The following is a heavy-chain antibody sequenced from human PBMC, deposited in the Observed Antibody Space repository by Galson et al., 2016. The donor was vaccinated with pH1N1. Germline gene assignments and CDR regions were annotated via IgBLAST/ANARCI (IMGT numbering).Heavy chain of an antibody. J-gene: IGHJ3*02. V-gene: IGHV1-69*13. CDR1: GSIFSSFA. CDR2: IMPMFGTV. D-gene: IGHD5-12*01. CDR3: ARGGYSGYDNWSGAFDI. Sequence: SVKVSCKASGSIFSSFAISWVRPAPGQGLDWVGRIMPMFGTVNYAQNFQGRVTITADESTSTAHMELSSLRSEDTAVYYCARGGYSGYDNWSGAFDIWGQGTIVTVSS.